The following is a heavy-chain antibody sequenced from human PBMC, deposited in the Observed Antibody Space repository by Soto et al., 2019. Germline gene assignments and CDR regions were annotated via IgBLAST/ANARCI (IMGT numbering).Heavy chain of an antibody. D-gene: IGHD1-7*01. CDR1: GFTFSGYS. CDR3: AKDFIGGTYPRYYFYY. CDR2: ISGSGDST. Sequence: GGSLRLSCAASGFTFSGYSMSWVRQAPGKGLEWVSAISGSGDSTYYADSVKGRFTISRDNSKNTLYLQMNSLRAEDTAVYYCAKDFIGGTYPRYYFYYWGQGTLVTVSS. J-gene: IGHJ4*02. V-gene: IGHV3-23*01.